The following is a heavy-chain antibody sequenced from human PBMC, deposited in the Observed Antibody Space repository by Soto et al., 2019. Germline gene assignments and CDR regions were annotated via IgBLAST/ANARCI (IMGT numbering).Heavy chain of an antibody. D-gene: IGHD3-3*01. V-gene: IGHV1-69*13. CDR3: ARAPILVGVTMHEYYFDY. Sequence: SVKVSCKASGGTFSNSVISWVRQAPGQGLEWVGGIIPSFDTPNYAQRLQGRVTIIADESTNTAYLELSSLRSEDTAVYYCARAPILVGVTMHEYYFDYWGQGTLVTVSS. CDR1: GGTFSNSV. CDR2: IIPSFDTP. J-gene: IGHJ4*02.